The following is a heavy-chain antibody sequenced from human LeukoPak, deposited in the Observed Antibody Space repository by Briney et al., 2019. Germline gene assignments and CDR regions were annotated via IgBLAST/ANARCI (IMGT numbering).Heavy chain of an antibody. D-gene: IGHD3-22*01. J-gene: IGHJ4*02. Sequence: GASVKDSFQASGYTYIYYYMHWLQQAPGKGLEGMGHVDPEDSETKYAEKCQGRVAITADTSTDTAYMELSSLRSEDTAVYYCATGARTILYDTVGTDYWGQGTLVTVSS. CDR2: VDPEDSET. CDR3: ATGARTILYDTVGTDY. V-gene: IGHV1-69-2*01. CDR1: GYTYIYYY.